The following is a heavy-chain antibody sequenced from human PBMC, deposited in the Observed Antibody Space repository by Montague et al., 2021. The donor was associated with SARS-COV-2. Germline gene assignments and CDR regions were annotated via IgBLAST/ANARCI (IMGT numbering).Heavy chain of an antibody. CDR2: IYHSGST. CDR1: GYSISSGYY. J-gene: IGHJ6*01. Sequence: SETLSLTCTVSGYSISSGYYWGWIRQPPGKGLEWIGSIYHSGSTYYNPSLKSRVTISVDTSKNQFTLKLSSVTAADTAVYYCAVNSNYYYYYGMDVWGQGTTVKVSS. D-gene: IGHD4-11*01. V-gene: IGHV4-38-2*02. CDR3: AVNSNYYYYYGMDV.